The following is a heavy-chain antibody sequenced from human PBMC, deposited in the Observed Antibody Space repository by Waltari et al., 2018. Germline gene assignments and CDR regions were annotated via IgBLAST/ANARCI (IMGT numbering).Heavy chain of an antibody. CDR1: GFTFNNYA. Sequence: EVQLLESGGGLVQPGGSLRLSCAASGFTFNNYAMSWVRQTPGKGLEWVSAISSSGRSTFWADSVKGRFTISRDNSKITLILEMNSLRAEDTAVYYCAKDLGYQYESSGYDYWGQGTLVTVSS. D-gene: IGHD3-22*01. J-gene: IGHJ4*02. CDR2: ISSSGRST. CDR3: AKDLGYQYESSGYDY. V-gene: IGHV3-23*01.